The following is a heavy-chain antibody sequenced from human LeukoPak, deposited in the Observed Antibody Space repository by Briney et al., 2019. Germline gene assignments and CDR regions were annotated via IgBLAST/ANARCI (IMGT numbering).Heavy chain of an antibody. CDR1: GGSIISSSYD. CDR2: IYYSGST. V-gene: IGHV4-39*01. J-gene: IGHJ6*03. D-gene: IGHD5-18*01. Sequence: SETLSLTCTVSGGSIISSSYDWGWIRQPPGKGLEWIGSIYYSGSTYYNPSLKSRVTISVDTSKNQFSLKLSSVTAADTAVYYCARQDGYSYGYRAPIGYYYYMDVWGKGTTVTVSS. CDR3: ARQDGYSYGYRAPIGYYYYMDV.